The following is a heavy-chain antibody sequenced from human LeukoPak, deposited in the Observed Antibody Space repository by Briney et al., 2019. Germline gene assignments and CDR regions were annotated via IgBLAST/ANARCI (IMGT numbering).Heavy chain of an antibody. CDR3: ARDVGASAPDAFDI. Sequence: GGSLRLSCAASGFTFSTYWMSWVRQAPGKGLEWVSSISSSSNYIYYADSVKGRFTISRDNAKNSLYLQMNSLRAEDTDVYYCARDVGASAPDAFDIWGQGTMVTVSS. CDR2: ISSSSNYI. V-gene: IGHV3-21*01. J-gene: IGHJ3*02. CDR1: GFTFSTYW. D-gene: IGHD1-26*01.